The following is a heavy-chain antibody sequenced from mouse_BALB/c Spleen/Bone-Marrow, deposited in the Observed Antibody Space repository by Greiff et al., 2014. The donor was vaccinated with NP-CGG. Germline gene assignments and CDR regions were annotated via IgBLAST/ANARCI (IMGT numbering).Heavy chain of an antibody. Sequence: DVQLVESGGGLVQPGGSRKLSCAASGFTFSSFGMHWVRQAPEKGLEWVAYISSGSSTIYYADTVMGRFTISRDNPKNTLFLQMTSLRSEDTAMYYCVRSGSSSGYFDYWGQGTTLTVSS. J-gene: IGHJ2*01. D-gene: IGHD1-1*01. CDR3: VRSGSSSGYFDY. CDR1: GFTFSSFG. CDR2: ISSGSSTI. V-gene: IGHV5-17*02.